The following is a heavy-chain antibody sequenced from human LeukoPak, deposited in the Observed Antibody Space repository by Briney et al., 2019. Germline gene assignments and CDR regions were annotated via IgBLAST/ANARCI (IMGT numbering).Heavy chain of an antibody. CDR1: GFTVSGDN. CDR2: ISGSGGIT. J-gene: IGHJ4*02. CDR3: AKVARSYSSSSEFDY. V-gene: IGHV3-23*01. D-gene: IGHD6-6*01. Sequence: GGSLRLSCAASGFTVSGDNMSWVRQSQAKGLEWVLSISGSGGITYFADSVKGRFTISRDNSKNTLYLQMNSLRAEDTALYYCAKVARSYSSSSEFDYWGQGTLVTVSS.